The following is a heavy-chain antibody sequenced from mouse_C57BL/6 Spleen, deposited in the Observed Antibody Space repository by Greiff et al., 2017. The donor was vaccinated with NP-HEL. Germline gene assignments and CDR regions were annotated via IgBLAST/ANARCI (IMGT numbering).Heavy chain of an antibody. D-gene: IGHD1-1*01. CDR1: GYSFTGYY. V-gene: IGHV1-42*01. Sequence: EVKLVESGPELVKPGASVKISCKASGYSFTGYYMNWVKQSPEKSLEWIGEINPSTGGTTYNQKFKAKATLTVDKSSSTAYMQLKSLTSEDSAVYYCARSSITTASWFAYWGQGTLVTVSA. CDR2: INPSTGGT. CDR3: ARSSITTASWFAY. J-gene: IGHJ3*01.